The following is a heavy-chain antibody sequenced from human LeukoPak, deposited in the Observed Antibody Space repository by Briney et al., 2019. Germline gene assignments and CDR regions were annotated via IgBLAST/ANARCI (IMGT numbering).Heavy chain of an antibody. CDR2: ISSTSTYI. Sequence: GGSLRLSCAGSGLIFSSYSMNWVRQAPGKGLEWVSSISSTSTYIYYADSVKGRFTTSRDNAKNSLYLQMNSLRAEDTAVYYCATVTGYYSYWGQGTLVTVSS. D-gene: IGHD1-26*01. CDR3: ATVTGYYSY. J-gene: IGHJ4*02. CDR1: GLIFSSYS. V-gene: IGHV3-21*01.